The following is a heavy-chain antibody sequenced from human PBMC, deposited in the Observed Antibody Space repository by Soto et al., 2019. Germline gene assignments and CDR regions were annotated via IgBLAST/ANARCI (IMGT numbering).Heavy chain of an antibody. CDR2: IYYSGST. Sequence: SETLSLTCTVSGGSISSGDYYWSWIRQPPGKGLEWIGYIYYSGSTYYNPSLKSRVTISVDTSKNQFSLKLSSVTAADTAVYYCARSRSYAEIDFSGQGTLVTVSS. D-gene: IGHD1-26*01. J-gene: IGHJ4*02. CDR1: GGSISSGDYY. CDR3: ARSRSYAEIDF. V-gene: IGHV4-30-4*01.